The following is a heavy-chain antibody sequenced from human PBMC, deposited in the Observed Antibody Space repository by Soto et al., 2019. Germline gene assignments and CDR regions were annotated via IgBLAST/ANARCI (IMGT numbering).Heavy chain of an antibody. J-gene: IGHJ6*04. V-gene: IGHV1-2*02. CDR2: INPNSGGT. D-gene: IGHD2-2*01. CDR3: ARGHDIVAAPDSMTSSDGRDV. CDR1: GYTFTGYY. Sequence: ASVTVACKASGYTFTGYYMHWVRQAPGQGLEWMGWINPNSGGTNYAQKFQGRVTMTRDTSISTAYMELSRLRSDDTAVYYCARGHDIVAAPDSMTSSDGRDVWGKGT.